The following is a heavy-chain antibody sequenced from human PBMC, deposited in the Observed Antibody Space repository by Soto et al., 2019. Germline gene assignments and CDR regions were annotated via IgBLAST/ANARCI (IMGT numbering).Heavy chain of an antibody. CDR1: GGSISSYY. D-gene: IGHD6-13*01. J-gene: IGHJ4*02. V-gene: IGHV4-59*12. CDR2: IYYSGST. Sequence: PSETLSLTCTVSGGSISSYYWSWIRQPPGKGLEWIGYIYYSGSTNYNPSLKSRVTISVDTSKNQFSLKLSSVTAADTAVYYCARSLGVAAAAPFDYGGQETLVTSPQ. CDR3: ARSLGVAAAAPFDY.